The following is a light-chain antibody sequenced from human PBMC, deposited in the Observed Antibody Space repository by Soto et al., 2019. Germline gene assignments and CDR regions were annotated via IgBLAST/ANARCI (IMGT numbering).Light chain of an antibody. Sequence: QSVLTQPASVSGSPGQSITISCTGTSSDVGGYNYVSWYQQHPGKAPKLMIYDVSNRPSGVSNRFSGSKSGNTASLTISGLQAEDEADYYCSSLTSSSTSYVFGTGTKVTVL. J-gene: IGLJ1*01. CDR3: SSLTSSSTSYV. CDR1: SSDVGGYNY. CDR2: DVS. V-gene: IGLV2-14*01.